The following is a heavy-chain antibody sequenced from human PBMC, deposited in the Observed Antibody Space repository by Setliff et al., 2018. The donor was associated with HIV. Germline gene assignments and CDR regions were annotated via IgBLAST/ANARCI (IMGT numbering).Heavy chain of an antibody. Sequence: KSSETLSLTCAVYGGSFSGYYWKWIRQAPRKGLEWIGEIDHTGRINYNPSLKSRVTMSVDTSKNQFSLKLESVTAADRGVYYCARSRLTWEIDFWGQGKLVTVSS. J-gene: IGHJ4*02. V-gene: IGHV4-34*01. D-gene: IGHD1-26*01. CDR3: ARSRLTWEIDF. CDR2: IDHTGRI. CDR1: GGSFSGYY.